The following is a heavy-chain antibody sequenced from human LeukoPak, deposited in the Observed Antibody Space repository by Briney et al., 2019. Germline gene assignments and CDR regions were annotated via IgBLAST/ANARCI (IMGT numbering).Heavy chain of an antibody. CDR3: ARSGYSSSWYGEN. Sequence: GGSLRLSCAASGFTFSSYWMSWVRQAPGKGLEWVANIKQDGSEKYYVDSVKGRFTISRDNAKNSLYLQMNSLRAEDTAVYHCARSGYSSSWYGENWGQGTLVTVSS. CDR2: IKQDGSEK. D-gene: IGHD6-13*01. CDR1: GFTFSSYW. J-gene: IGHJ4*02. V-gene: IGHV3-7*01.